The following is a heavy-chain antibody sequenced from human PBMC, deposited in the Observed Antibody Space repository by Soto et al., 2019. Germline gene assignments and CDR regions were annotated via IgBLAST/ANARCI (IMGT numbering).Heavy chain of an antibody. CDR1: GYTFISRA. CDR2: INPDNANT. J-gene: IGHJ4*02. Sequence: ASVKVSCKASGYTFISRALHWVRQAPGQRLEWMGWINPDNANTKYSQNFQGRVTFTRDTSATTAYMELSSLRSEDTAVYFCARDPGSGHYFDYWGQGTLVTVSS. D-gene: IGHD2-15*01. CDR3: ARDPGSGHYFDY. V-gene: IGHV1-3*01.